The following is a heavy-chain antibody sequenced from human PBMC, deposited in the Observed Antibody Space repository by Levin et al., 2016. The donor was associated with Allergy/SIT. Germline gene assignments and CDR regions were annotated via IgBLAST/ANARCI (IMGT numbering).Heavy chain of an antibody. Sequence: SETLSLTCTVSGGSISSYYWSWIRQPPGKGLEWIGYIYYSGSTNYNPSLKSRVTISVDTSKNQFSLKLSSVTAADTAVYYCARSAEIVVGHYAFDIWGQGTMVTVSS. J-gene: IGHJ3*02. CDR3: ARSAEIVVGHYAFDI. D-gene: IGHD3-22*01. CDR2: IYYSGST. V-gene: IGHV4-59*13. CDR1: GGSISSYY.